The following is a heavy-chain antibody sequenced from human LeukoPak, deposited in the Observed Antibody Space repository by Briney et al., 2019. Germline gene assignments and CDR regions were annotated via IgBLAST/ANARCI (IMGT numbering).Heavy chain of an antibody. J-gene: IGHJ4*02. Sequence: SETLSLTCSVSGGSISNYYWSWIRQSPGKGLEWIGYIYYSGRTNYNPSLKSRVTISVDTPKNQFSLKLNSVTAADTAVYYCAISSSWFHNTFDYWGQGTLVTVSS. CDR2: IYYSGRT. D-gene: IGHD6-13*01. CDR1: GGSISNYY. CDR3: AISSSWFHNTFDY. V-gene: IGHV4-59*01.